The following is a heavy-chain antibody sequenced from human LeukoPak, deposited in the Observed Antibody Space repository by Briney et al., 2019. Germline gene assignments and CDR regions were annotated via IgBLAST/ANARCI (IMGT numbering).Heavy chain of an antibody. V-gene: IGHV1-2*02. CDR3: ARDPRYSSSSPYYFDY. Sequence: ASVKVSCKASGYTFTGYYMHWVRQAPGQGLEWMGWINPNSGGTNYAQKFQGGVTMTRDTSISTAYMELSRLRSDDTAVYYCARDPRYSSSSPYYFDYWGQGTLVTVSS. CDR1: GYTFTGYY. D-gene: IGHD6-6*01. J-gene: IGHJ4*02. CDR2: INPNSGGT.